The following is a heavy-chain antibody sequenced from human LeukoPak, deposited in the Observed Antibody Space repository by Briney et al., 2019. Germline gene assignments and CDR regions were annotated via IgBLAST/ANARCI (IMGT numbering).Heavy chain of an antibody. D-gene: IGHD2-15*01. V-gene: IGHV3-48*03. CDR1: GFTFSNFA. J-gene: IGHJ4*02. Sequence: GGSLRLSCVASGFTFSNFAMHWVSQAPGKGLEWVSYISSSGSTIYYADSVKGRFTISRDSARNSLYLQMDSLRAEDTAFYHCASLQYCSGGTCYPADHWGQGTLVTVSS. CDR2: ISSSGSTI. CDR3: ASLQYCSGGTCYPADH.